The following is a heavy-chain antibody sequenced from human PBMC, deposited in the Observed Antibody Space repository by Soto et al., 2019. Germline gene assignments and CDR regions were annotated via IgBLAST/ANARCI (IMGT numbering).Heavy chain of an antibody. Sequence: PGESLKISCKGSGYSFTSYWIGWVRQMPGKGLEWMGIIYPGDSDTRYSPSFQGQVTISADKSISTAYLRWSSLKASDTAMYYCATGKGYCSGGSCYSLYYYGMDVWGQGTTVTVSS. CDR3: ATGKGYCSGGSCYSLYYYGMDV. CDR2: IYPGDSDT. D-gene: IGHD2-15*01. V-gene: IGHV5-51*01. CDR1: GYSFTSYW. J-gene: IGHJ6*02.